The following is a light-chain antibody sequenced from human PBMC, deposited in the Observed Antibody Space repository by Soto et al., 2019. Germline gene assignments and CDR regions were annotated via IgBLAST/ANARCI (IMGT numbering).Light chain of an antibody. CDR1: QSISSW. CDR2: DAS. V-gene: IGKV1-5*01. J-gene: IGKJ1*01. CDR3: QQYRT. Sequence: DVQMTHSPSTLSAPVGDRVTITCRASQSISSWLAWYQQKPGKAPKLLIYDASSLESGVPSRFSGSGSGTEFTLTISSLQPDDFATYYCQQYRTFAQGTKVDIK.